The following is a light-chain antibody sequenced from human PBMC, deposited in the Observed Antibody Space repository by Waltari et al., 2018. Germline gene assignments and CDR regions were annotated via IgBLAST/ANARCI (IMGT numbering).Light chain of an antibody. CDR1: QGISSW. CDR2: AAS. V-gene: IGKV1D-12*01. J-gene: IGKJ5*01. CDR3: QQANSFPIT. Sequence: DIQMTQSPSSVSASVGDRVTTTCRASQGISSWLVWYQQKPGKAPKLLIYAASNLQSGVPSRFSGSGSGTEFTLTISSLQPEDFATYYCQQANSFPITFGQGTRLEIK.